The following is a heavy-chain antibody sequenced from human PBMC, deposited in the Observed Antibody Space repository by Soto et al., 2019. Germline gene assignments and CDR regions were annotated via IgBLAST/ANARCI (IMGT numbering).Heavy chain of an antibody. J-gene: IGHJ4*02. Sequence: SSETLSLTCXVHSGSFSRYYCTWTRQPPGKGMEWIGEIHPSGDTDYNPSLSNRVTISIDTSKSKFSLKLTSVTAADTAVYYCARQPRILTGYSGHFDYWGQGTLVTVSS. CDR1: SGSFSRYY. CDR2: IHPSGDT. V-gene: IGHV4-34*01. CDR3: ARQPRILTGYSGHFDY. D-gene: IGHD3-9*01.